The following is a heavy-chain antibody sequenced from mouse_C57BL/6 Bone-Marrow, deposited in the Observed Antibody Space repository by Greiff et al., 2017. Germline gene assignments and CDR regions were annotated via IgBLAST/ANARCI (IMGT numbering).Heavy chain of an antibody. CDR2: IHPNSGST. D-gene: IGHD1-1*01. J-gene: IGHJ3*01. V-gene: IGHV1-64*01. Sequence: VQLQQPGAELVKPGASVKLSCKASGYTFTSYWMHWVKQRPGQGLEWIGMIHPNSGSTNYNEKFKSKATLTVDKSSSTAYMQLSSLTFEDSAVYYCARKSPLYYYGSSAWFAYWGQGTLVTVSA. CDR1: GYTFTSYW. CDR3: ARKSPLYYYGSSAWFAY.